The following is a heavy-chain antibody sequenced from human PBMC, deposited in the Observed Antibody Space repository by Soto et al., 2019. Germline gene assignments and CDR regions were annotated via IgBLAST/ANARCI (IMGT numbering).Heavy chain of an antibody. CDR2: ISGSGGST. D-gene: IGHD3-3*01. V-gene: IGHV3-23*01. J-gene: IGHJ6*02. CDR3: AKDSYYDFWSGYLNYYYYGMDV. Sequence: GGSLRLSCAASGFTFSSYAMSWVRQAPGKGLEWVSAISGSGGSTYYADSVKGRFTISRDNSKNTLYLQMNSLRAEDTAVYYCAKDSYYDFWSGYLNYYYYGMDVWGRGTTVTVS. CDR1: GFTFSSYA.